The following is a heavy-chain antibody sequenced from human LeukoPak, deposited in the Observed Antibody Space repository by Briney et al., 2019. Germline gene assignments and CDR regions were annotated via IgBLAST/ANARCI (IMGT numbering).Heavy chain of an antibody. D-gene: IGHD3-3*01. V-gene: IGHV4-34*01. J-gene: IGHJ4*02. Sequence: PSETLSLTCAVYGGSFSGYYWSWLRQPPGKGLEWIGEINHSGSANYNPSLKSRVTISVDTSKNQFSLKLSSVTAADTAVYYCARGGIFGVVKKIKNYFDYWGQGTLVTVSS. CDR3: ARGGIFGVVKKIKNYFDY. CDR1: GGSFSGYY. CDR2: INHSGSA.